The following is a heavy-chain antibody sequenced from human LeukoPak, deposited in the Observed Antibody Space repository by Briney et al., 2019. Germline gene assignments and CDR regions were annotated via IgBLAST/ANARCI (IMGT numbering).Heavy chain of an antibody. Sequence: SETLSLTCTDCGGSISSNYWSWIGQPAGKGGEGIRRIYPRWSPNHTPSLKRRLTLSLHPPKHHFSLKLGSVTAADTAVYYCARDQGYSNYSLSWGKGTTVTVSS. CDR1: GGSISSNY. CDR2: IYPRWSP. J-gene: IGHJ6*04. D-gene: IGHD4-11*01. CDR3: ARDQGYSNYSLS. V-gene: IGHV4-4*07.